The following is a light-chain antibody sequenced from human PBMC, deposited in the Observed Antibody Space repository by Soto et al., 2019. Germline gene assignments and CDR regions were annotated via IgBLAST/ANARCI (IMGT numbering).Light chain of an antibody. CDR1: SSDVGSHPL. Sequence: QSVLTQPPSASESPGQSITISCAGTSSDVGSHPLVSWYQQHPGKAPKLMISEDTKRPSGVSSRFSGSKSGNMASLTISGLQAEDEGDYYCCAFTSAGTWVFGGGTKLTVL. CDR3: CAFTSAGTWV. V-gene: IGLV2-23*01. CDR2: EDT. J-gene: IGLJ3*02.